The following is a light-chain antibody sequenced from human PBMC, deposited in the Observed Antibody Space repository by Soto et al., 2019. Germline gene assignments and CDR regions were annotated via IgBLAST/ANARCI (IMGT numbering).Light chain of an antibody. CDR1: QSVSTN. J-gene: IGKJ1*01. V-gene: IGKV3D-15*01. CDR2: DAS. CDR3: HSYDKWPPGT. Sequence: EIVMTQFPATLSESPGERVTLSCRASQSVSTNVAWYQQKPSEAPRLLIFDASARAVDIPGRFSGSVSGTEFTLTISSLQPEDFAVYFCHSYDKWPPGTFGQGTKVEIK.